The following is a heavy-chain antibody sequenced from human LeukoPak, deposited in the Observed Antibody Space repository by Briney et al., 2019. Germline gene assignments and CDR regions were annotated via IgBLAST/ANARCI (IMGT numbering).Heavy chain of an antibody. CDR1: GYTFNTYW. V-gene: IGHV5-51*01. CDR3: ARTDPVGSSLGWFDP. CDR2: IYPGDSDT. J-gene: IGHJ5*02. D-gene: IGHD6-6*01. Sequence: PGESLKISCKASGYTFNTYWIGWGRQMPGKGLEWMVIIYPGDSDTRYSPSFQGQVTISVDRYTSTAYLQWSSMKASDTAMYYCARTDPVGSSLGWFDPWGQGTLVTVSS.